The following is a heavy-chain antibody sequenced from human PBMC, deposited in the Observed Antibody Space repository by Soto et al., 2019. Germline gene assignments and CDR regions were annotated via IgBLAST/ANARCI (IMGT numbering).Heavy chain of an antibody. CDR2: ISYDGSNK. J-gene: IGHJ4*02. V-gene: IGHV3-30*03. D-gene: IGHD3-22*01. Sequence: GGSLRLSCAASGFTFSSYGMHWVRQAPGKGLEWVAVISYDGSNKYYADSVKGRFTISRDNSKNTLYLQMNSLRAEDTAVYYCARITMIVVDDYWGQGTLVTVSS. CDR3: ARITMIVVDDY. CDR1: GFTFSSYG.